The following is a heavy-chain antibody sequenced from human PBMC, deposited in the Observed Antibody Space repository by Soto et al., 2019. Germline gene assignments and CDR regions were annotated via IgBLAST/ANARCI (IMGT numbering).Heavy chain of an antibody. CDR1: GYTFISYG. CDR2: ISAYNGNT. V-gene: IGHV1-18*01. Sequence: QVQLVQSGSEVKKPGASVKVSCKASGYTFISYGITWVRQAPGQGLEWMGWISAYNGNTNYAQKLQGRVTMTTATSTSTAYVALRSLRSDDTAVYYCARFTGGAMDYWGQGTLVTVSS. D-gene: IGHD3-16*01. J-gene: IGHJ4*02. CDR3: ARFTGGAMDY.